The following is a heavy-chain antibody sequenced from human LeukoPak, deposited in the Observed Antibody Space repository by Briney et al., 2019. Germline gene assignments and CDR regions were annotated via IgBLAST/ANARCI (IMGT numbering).Heavy chain of an antibody. Sequence: SVKVSCKASGGTFSSYAISWVRQAPGQGLEWMGGIIPIFGTANYAQKFQGRVTITADKSTSTAYMELSSLRSEDTAVYYCATNWNADAFDIWGQGTMVTVSS. D-gene: IGHD1-1*01. CDR2: IIPIFGTA. J-gene: IGHJ3*02. V-gene: IGHV1-69*06. CDR3: ATNWNADAFDI. CDR1: GGTFSSYA.